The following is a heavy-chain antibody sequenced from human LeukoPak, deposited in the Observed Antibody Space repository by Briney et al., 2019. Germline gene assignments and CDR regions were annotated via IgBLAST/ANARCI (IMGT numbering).Heavy chain of an antibody. Sequence: GGSLRLSCAASGFTFSSYAMSWVRQAPGKGLEWVSAISGSGGSTFYADSVKGRFTISRDNSKSTLYLQMNSLRAEDAAVYYCAKDEMCTISFYFDYCGQGTLVTVSS. J-gene: IGHJ4*02. CDR2: ISGSGGST. CDR3: AKDEMCTISFYFDY. V-gene: IGHV3-23*01. D-gene: IGHD5-24*01. CDR1: GFTFSSYA.